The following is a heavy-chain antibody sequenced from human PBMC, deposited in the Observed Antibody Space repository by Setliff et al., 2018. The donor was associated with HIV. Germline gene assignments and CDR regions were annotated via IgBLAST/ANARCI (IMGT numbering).Heavy chain of an antibody. J-gene: IGHJ6*02. CDR1: GFTFINSA. CDR2: IATNGGST. D-gene: IGHD2-2*01. V-gene: IGHV3-23*01. CDR3: ARGHCSGTNCYGVDYYGMDV. Sequence: GESLRLSCAVSGFTFINSAMSWVRQAPGKGLEWVSSIATNGGSTYYAASVQGRFTLSSDNSNNAVYLQMNSLRAEDTAVYYCARGHCSGTNCYGVDYYGMDVWGQGTTVTVSS.